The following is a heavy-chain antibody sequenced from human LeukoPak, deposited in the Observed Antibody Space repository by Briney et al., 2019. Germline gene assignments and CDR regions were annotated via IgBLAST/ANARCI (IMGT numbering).Heavy chain of an antibody. CDR2: ISSSGSAI. Sequence: GGSLRLSCAASGFTFNSYSMNWVRQAPGKGLEWVSYISSSGSAIYYADSVKGRFTISRDNAKNSLYLQMNSLRAEDTAVYYCAREGYGDYYLDYWGQGTPVTVSS. D-gene: IGHD3-3*01. CDR3: AREGYGDYYLDY. CDR1: GFTFNSYS. J-gene: IGHJ4*02. V-gene: IGHV3-48*01.